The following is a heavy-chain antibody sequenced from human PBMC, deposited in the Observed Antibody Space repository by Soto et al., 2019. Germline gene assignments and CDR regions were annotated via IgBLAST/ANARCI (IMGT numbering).Heavy chain of an antibody. CDR1: GGSFSGYY. D-gene: IGHD2-2*01. CDR2: INHSGST. Sequence: PSETLSLTCAVYGGSFSGYYWSWIRQPPGKGPEWIGEINHSGSTNYNPSLKSRVTISVDTSKNQFSLKLSSVTAADTAVYYCARGRSRFGMDVWGQGTTVTVSS. V-gene: IGHV4-34*01. J-gene: IGHJ6*02. CDR3: ARGRSRFGMDV.